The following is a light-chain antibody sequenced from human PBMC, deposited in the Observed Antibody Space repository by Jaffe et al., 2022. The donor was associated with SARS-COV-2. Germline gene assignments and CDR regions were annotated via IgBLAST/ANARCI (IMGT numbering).Light chain of an antibody. Sequence: EIVMTQSPATLSVSPRERATLSCRASRSVSSNLAWYQQKPGQAPRLLIYDASIRATGIPARFSGSRSGAEFTLTISSLQSEDFAVYSCQQYDNWPPTFGQGTKVEIK. CDR2: DAS. CDR3: QQYDNWPPT. CDR1: RSVSSN. J-gene: IGKJ1*01. V-gene: IGKV3-15*01.